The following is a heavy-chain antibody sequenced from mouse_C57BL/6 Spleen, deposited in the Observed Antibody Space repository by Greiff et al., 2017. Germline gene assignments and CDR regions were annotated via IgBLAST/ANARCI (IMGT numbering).Heavy chain of an antibody. J-gene: IGHJ3*01. V-gene: IGHV1-42*01. CDR3: ARSWDEGWFAY. CDR1: GYSFTGYY. Sequence: EVQLQQSGPELVKPGASVKISCKASGYSFTGYYMNWVKQSPEKSLEWIGEINPSTGGTTYNQKFKAKATLTVDKSSSTAYMQLKSLTSEDSAVYYCARSWDEGWFAYWGQGTLVTVSA. CDR2: INPSTGGT. D-gene: IGHD4-1*01.